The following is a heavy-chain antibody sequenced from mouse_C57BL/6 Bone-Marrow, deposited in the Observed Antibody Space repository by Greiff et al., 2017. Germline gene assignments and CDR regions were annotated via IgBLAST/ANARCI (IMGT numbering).Heavy chain of an antibody. CDR3: TTPKIYYDYDGGAWFAY. CDR2: IDPENGDT. CDR1: GFNIKDDY. D-gene: IGHD2-4*01. Sequence: EVKLVESGAELVRPGASVKLSCTASGFNIKDDYMHWVKQRPEQGLEWIGWIDPENGDTEYASKFQGKATITADTSSNTAYLQLSSLTSEDTAVYYCTTPKIYYDYDGGAWFAYWGQGTLVTVSA. J-gene: IGHJ3*01. V-gene: IGHV14-4*01.